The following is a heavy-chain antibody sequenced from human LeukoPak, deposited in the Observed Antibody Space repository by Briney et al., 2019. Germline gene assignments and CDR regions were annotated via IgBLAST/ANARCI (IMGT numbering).Heavy chain of an antibody. CDR2: TSAYNGNT. CDR1: GYTFTSYG. Sequence: ASVKVSCKASGYTFTSYGISWVRQAPGQGLEWMGWTSAYNGNTNYAQKLQGRVTMTTDTSTSTAYMELRSLRSDDTAVYYCARPQAEVSGYYYYYMDVWGKGTTVTVPS. D-gene: IGHD2-21*01. J-gene: IGHJ6*03. V-gene: IGHV1-18*01. CDR3: ARPQAEVSGYYYYYMDV.